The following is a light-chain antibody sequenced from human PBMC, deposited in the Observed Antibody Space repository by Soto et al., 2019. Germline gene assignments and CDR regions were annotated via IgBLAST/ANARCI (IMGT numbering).Light chain of an antibody. J-gene: IGKJ4*01. Sequence: DIQMTQSPSFVSASVRDSVTITCRASQAVSTWLAWYQQKPGGAPRLLIYAASTLQSGVPSRFSGSGSGTDFTLTIRSLQPEDFATYYCQQSNSFPRTFGGGTKVDIK. CDR3: QQSNSFPRT. CDR2: AAS. CDR1: QAVSTW. V-gene: IGKV1-12*01.